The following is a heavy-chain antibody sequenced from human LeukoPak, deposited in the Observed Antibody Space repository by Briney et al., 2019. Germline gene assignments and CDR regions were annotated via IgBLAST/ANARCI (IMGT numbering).Heavy chain of an antibody. D-gene: IGHD3-3*01. CDR2: IYYSGST. V-gene: IGHV4-59*01. CDR1: GGSISDYY. J-gene: IGHJ6*03. Sequence: PSETLSLTCTVSGGSISDYYWNWIRQPPGKGLEWIGYIYYSGSTTYNPSLKSRVTMSVDTAKNQFSLTVRSVTAADTAVYYCARGDFCSKSNCYLRPMDVWGKGTTLTVSS. CDR3: ARGDFCSKSNCYLRPMDV.